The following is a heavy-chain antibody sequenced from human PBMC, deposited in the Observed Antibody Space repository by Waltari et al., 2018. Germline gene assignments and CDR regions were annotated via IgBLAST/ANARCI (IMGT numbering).Heavy chain of an antibody. J-gene: IGHJ6*02. CDR1: GFSFSSYW. CDR2: IKEDGGEK. V-gene: IGHV3-7*01. Sequence: EVQLVESGGGLVQSGDSLRLSCAASGFSFSSYWMNWVRQTPGKGLEGGANIKEDGGEKYYVDSLKGRFTISRDNAKNSLYLQMNSLRVEDTAVYFCASVQRRWSMDVWGQGTTVTVSS. D-gene: IGHD6-25*01. CDR3: ASVQRRWSMDV.